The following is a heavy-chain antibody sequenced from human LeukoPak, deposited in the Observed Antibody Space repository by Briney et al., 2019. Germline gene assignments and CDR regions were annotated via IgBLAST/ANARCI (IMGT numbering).Heavy chain of an antibody. CDR1: GFTFSSYW. CDR3: ARARFKKGARPLYYYYGMDV. J-gene: IGHJ6*02. Sequence: GGSLRLSCSASGFTFSSYWMSWVRQAPGKVLEWVANIKQDGSEKYYVHSVKGRFTISRDNAKNSLYLQMNSLRAEDTAVYYCARARFKKGARPLYYYYGMDVWGQGTTVTVSS. CDR2: IKQDGSEK. D-gene: IGHD4/OR15-4a*01. V-gene: IGHV3-7*01.